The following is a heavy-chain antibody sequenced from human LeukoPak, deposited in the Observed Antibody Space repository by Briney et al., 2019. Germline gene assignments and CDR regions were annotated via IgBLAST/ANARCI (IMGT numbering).Heavy chain of an antibody. CDR3: ARAYCDRTSCPQHHSFDF. D-gene: IGHD2-2*01. CDR1: GYSISSGYF. V-gene: IGHV4-38-2*02. J-gene: IGHJ3*01. Sequence: PSETLSLTCIVSGYSISSGYFWGWIRQPPGKGPEWIGRIYHSGSTYYYPSLKSRVTISVDTSKNQFSLRLSSVTAADTAVYYCARAYCDRTSCPQHHSFDFWGQGTMVTVSS. CDR2: IYHSGST.